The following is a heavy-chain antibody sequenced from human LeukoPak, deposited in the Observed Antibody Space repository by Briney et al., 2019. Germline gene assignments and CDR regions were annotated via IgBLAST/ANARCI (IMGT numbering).Heavy chain of an antibody. D-gene: IGHD6-13*01. CDR1: GGSISSGGYS. CDR3: ARRYSSSPRFDP. Sequence: SETLSLTCAVSGGSISSGGYSWSWIRQPPGKGLEWIGEINHSGSTNYNPSLKSRVTISVDTSKNQFSLKLSSVTAADTAVYYCARRYSSSPRFDPWGQGTLVTVSS. J-gene: IGHJ5*02. V-gene: IGHV4-34*01. CDR2: INHSGST.